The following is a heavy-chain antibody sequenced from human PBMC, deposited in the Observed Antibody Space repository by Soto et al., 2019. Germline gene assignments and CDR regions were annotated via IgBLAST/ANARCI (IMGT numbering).Heavy chain of an antibody. Sequence: GGSLRFSCAASVFTFSSYAMSLVRQAPGKGLECVPAISVSGGSTYYADSVKGRFTISRDKSKNTLYLQMNSLRAEDTAVYYCAKDLSYAFWSGYPGGMEFWGQGTTVTLSS. V-gene: IGHV3-23*01. J-gene: IGHJ6*02. CDR1: VFTFSSYA. CDR3: AKDLSYAFWSGYPGGMEF. CDR2: ISVSGGST. D-gene: IGHD3-3*01.